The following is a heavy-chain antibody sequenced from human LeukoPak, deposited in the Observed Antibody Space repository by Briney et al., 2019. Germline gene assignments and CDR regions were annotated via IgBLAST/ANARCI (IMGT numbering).Heavy chain of an antibody. J-gene: IGHJ4*02. CDR3: AKSAYYDASGYYREYYFDY. CDR2: ISGSGGST. V-gene: IGHV3-23*01. CDR1: GFSFSNYA. D-gene: IGHD3-22*01. Sequence: GGSLRLSCVPSGFSFSNYAMSWVRQAPGKGLEWVSSISGSGGSTHYADSVKGRFTISRDKTKNTLYLQMNSLRAEDTAVYYCAKSAYYDASGYYREYYFDYWGQGTLVTVSS.